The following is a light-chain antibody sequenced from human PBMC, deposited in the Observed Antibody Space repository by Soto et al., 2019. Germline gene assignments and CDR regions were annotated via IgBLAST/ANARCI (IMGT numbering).Light chain of an antibody. Sequence: QSILTQPPSASWTPGQRVTISCSGSSSNIRSNTVNWYQQLPGTAPKLLIYGNNQRPSGVPDRFSASESGTSASLAISGLQSDDEADYYCATWDDSLNGRVFGGGTKLTVL. J-gene: IGLJ3*02. CDR1: SSNIRSNT. CDR2: GNN. V-gene: IGLV1-44*01. CDR3: ATWDDSLNGRV.